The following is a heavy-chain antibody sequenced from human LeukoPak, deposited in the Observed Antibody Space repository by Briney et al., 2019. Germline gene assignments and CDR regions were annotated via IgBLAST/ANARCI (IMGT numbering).Heavy chain of an antibody. CDR3: ARDRAEGGYYYDSSGYDNAFDI. CDR2: IIPIFGTA. J-gene: IGHJ3*02. Sequence: EASVKVSCKASGGTFSSYAISWVRQAPGQGLEWKGGIIPIFGTANYAQKFQGRVTITTDESTNTAYMELSSLRSEDTAVYYCARDRAEGGYYYDSSGYDNAFDIWGQGTMVTVSS. CDR1: GGTFSSYA. D-gene: IGHD3-22*01. V-gene: IGHV1-69*05.